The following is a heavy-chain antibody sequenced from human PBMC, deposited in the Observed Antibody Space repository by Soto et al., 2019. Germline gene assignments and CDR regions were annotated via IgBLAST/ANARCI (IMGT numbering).Heavy chain of an antibody. J-gene: IGHJ2*01. Sequence: QVQLVQSGAEVKKPGASVKVSCKASGYTFTSYDINWVRQATGQGLEWMGWMNPNSGNTGYAQKFQGRVTMTRNTSISTAYMELSSLRSEDTAAYYCARGHLSHILIGRYFDLWGRGTLVTVSS. CDR2: MNPNSGNT. CDR3: ARGHLSHILIGRYFDL. V-gene: IGHV1-8*01. CDR1: GYTFTSYD.